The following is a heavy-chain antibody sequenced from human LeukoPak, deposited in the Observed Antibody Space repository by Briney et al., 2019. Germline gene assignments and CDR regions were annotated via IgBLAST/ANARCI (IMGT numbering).Heavy chain of an antibody. Sequence: GGSLRLSRAASGFTFTTYTMTWVRQAPGKGLEWGSSISRDSNYKYYADSVKGRFTISRDNTKNSLYSQMKSLRAEDTAVYYWARVLGDYYYHYGLDVWGQGTTVTVSS. D-gene: IGHD1-26*01. J-gene: IGHJ6*02. CDR3: ARVLGDYYYHYGLDV. CDR1: GFTFTTYT. V-gene: IGHV3-21*01. CDR2: ISRDSNYK.